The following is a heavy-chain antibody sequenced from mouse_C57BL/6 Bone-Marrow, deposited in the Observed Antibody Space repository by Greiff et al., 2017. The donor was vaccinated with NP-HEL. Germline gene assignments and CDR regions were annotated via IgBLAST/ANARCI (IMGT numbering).Heavy chain of an antibody. J-gene: IGHJ1*03. CDR1: GYTFTSYW. D-gene: IGHD1-1*01. CDR3: AKLRGYYGSSYWYFDV. Sequence: LSCKASGYTFTSYWMDWVKQRPGQGLEWIGNIYPSDSETHYNQKFKDKATLTVDKSSSTAYMQLSSLTSEDSAVYYCAKLRGYYGSSYWYFDVWGTGTTVTVSS. V-gene: IGHV1-61*01. CDR2: IYPSDSET.